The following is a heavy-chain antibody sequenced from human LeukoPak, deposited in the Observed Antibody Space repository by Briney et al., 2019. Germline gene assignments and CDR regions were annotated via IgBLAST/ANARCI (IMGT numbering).Heavy chain of an antibody. CDR2: IIPILGIA. J-gene: IGHJ6*02. CDR1: GGTFSSYA. D-gene: IGHD1-1*01. CDR3: ASDRTHPASEGNYYYYGMDV. Sequence: ASVKVSCKASGGTFSSYAIIWVRQAPGQGLEWMGRIIPILGIANYAQKFQGRVTITADKSTSTAYMELSSLRSEDTAVYYCASDRTHPASEGNYYYYGMDVWGQGTTVTVSS. V-gene: IGHV1-69*04.